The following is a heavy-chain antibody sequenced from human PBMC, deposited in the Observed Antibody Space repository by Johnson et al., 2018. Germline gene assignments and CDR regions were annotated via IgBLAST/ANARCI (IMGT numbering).Heavy chain of an antibody. V-gene: IGHV3-9*01. Sequence: EVQLVESGGGLVQPGESLRLSCVASGFKFDDFAMHWVRQVPGKGLEWVSSISWNSYNIGYGDFVKGRFIISRDNAKKSLSLQMNSLRPEDTAFYYCVKDREGQDYSFDHWGQGTLVTVSS. CDR1: GFKFDDFA. CDR2: ISWNSYNI. CDR3: VKDREGQDYSFDH. J-gene: IGHJ4*02. D-gene: IGHD1-26*01.